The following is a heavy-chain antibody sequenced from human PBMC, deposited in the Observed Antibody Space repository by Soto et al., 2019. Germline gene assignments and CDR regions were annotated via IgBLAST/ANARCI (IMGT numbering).Heavy chain of an antibody. J-gene: IGHJ4*02. Sequence: GGSLRLSCTVLGFTLTNGNMNWVRQAPGKGLEWVSSISSRSTFINYADSVKGRFTISRDNDKGLVYLQMNSLRAEDTAVYYCARDPPLSMIVVVGVDDFWGQGTLVTVSS. D-gene: IGHD3-22*01. V-gene: IGHV3-21*06. CDR2: ISSRSTFI. CDR1: GFTLTNGN. CDR3: ARDPPLSMIVVVGVDDF.